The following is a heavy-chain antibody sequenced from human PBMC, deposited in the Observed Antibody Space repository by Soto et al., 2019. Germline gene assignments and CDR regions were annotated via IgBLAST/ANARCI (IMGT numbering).Heavy chain of an antibody. Sequence: QVQLVQSGAEVKKPGASVKVSCKASGYIFTSYYMHWVRQGPGQGLERMGTIDPSAGSTTYAQNFQGRVTMTRDTSTSTVYLELNSLRSEDTAXXXXARSPVPTGTTLYYFDYWGQGT. CDR1: GYIFTSYY. J-gene: IGHJ4*02. CDR2: IDPSAGST. D-gene: IGHD1-1*01. V-gene: IGHV1-46*01. CDR3: ARSPVPTGTTLYYFDY.